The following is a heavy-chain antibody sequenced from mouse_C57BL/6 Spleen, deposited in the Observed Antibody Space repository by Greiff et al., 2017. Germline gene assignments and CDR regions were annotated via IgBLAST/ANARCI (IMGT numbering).Heavy chain of an antibody. CDR2: IYPGSGST. J-gene: IGHJ4*01. D-gene: IGHD2-5*01. V-gene: IGHV1-55*01. CDR3: ARCYSNSYAMDY. Sequence: QVQLQQSGAELVKPGASVKMSCKASGYTFTSYWITWVKQRPGQGLEWIGDIYPGSGSTNYNEKFKSKATLTVDTSSSTAYMQLSSLTSEDSAVYYCARCYSNSYAMDYWGQGTSVTVSS. CDR1: GYTFTSYW.